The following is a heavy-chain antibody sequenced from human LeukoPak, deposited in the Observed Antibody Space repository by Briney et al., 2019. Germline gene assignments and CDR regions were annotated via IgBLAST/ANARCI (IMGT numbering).Heavy chain of an antibody. J-gene: IGHJ4*02. CDR3: ARDKAMVRGVIIDGLDY. CDR2: ISYDGSNK. V-gene: IGHV3-30*04. D-gene: IGHD3-10*01. CDR1: GFTFSSYA. Sequence: GRSLRLSCAASGFTFSSYAMHWVRQAPGKGLEWVAVISYDGSNKYYADSVKGRFTISRDNSKNTLYPQMNSLRAEDTAVYYCARDKAMVRGVIIDGLDYWGQGTLVTVSS.